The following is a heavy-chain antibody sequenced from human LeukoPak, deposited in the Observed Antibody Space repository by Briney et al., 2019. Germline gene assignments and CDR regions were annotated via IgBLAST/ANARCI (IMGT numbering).Heavy chain of an antibody. CDR1: GFSLSTSGVG. CDR3: AHSLDMARGVRRIYYYYGMDV. D-gene: IGHD3-10*01. V-gene: IGHV2-5*02. CDR2: IYWDDDK. J-gene: IGHJ6*02. Sequence: SGPTLVKPTQTLTLTCTFSGFSLSTSGVGVGWIRQPPGKALEWLALIYWDDDKRYSPSLKSRLTITKDTSKNQVVLTMTNMDPVDTATYYCAHSLDMARGVRRIYYYYGMDVWAKGPRSPSP.